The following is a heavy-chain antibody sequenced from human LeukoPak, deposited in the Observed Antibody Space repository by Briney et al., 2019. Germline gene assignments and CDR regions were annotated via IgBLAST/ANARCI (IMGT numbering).Heavy chain of an antibody. D-gene: IGHD3-3*01. V-gene: IGHV4-34*01. CDR1: GGSFSGYY. J-gene: IGHJ5*02. CDR2: INHSGSN. Sequence: SETLSLTCAVYGGSFSGYYWSWIRQPPGKGLEWIGEINHSGSNKYNPSLKSRVTISVDTSKNQFSLKLSSVTAADTAVYYCARGGITIFGVVIILNWFDPWGQGTLVTVSS. CDR3: ARGGITIFGVVIILNWFDP.